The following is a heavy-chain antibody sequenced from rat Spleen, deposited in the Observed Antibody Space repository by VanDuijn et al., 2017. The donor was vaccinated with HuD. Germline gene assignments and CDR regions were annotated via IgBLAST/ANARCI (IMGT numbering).Heavy chain of an antibody. V-gene: IGHV5S13*01. CDR3: ARHGGLRNWFAY. Sequence: EVQLVASGGGLVQPGKSLKLSCAASGFTFSDYDMAWVRQAPTRGLEWIASISTEGTNTYYRDSVTGRFTISRDDAKSTQFLLMDSLRSEDTATYYCARHGGLRNWFAYWGQGTLVTVSS. CDR2: ISTEGTNT. CDR1: GFTFSDYD. D-gene: IGHD4-1*01. J-gene: IGHJ3*01.